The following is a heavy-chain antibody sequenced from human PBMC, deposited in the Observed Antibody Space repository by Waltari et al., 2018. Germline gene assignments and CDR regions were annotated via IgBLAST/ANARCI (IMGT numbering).Heavy chain of an antibody. V-gene: IGHV4-61*02. D-gene: IGHD2-15*01. CDR3: ARAYGGNESGFDY. CDR2: IYTSGST. Sequence: QVQLQESGPGLVKPSQTLSLTCTVSGGSISRGSYYWSWIRQPAGKGLEWIGRIYTSGSTNYNPSLKSRVTISVDTSKNQFSLKLSSVTAADTAVYYCARAYGGNESGFDYWGQGTLVTVSS. CDR1: GGSISRGSYY. J-gene: IGHJ4*02.